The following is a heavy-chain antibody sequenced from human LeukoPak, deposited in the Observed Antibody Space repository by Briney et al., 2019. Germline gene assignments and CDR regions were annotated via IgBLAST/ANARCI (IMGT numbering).Heavy chain of an antibody. D-gene: IGHD5-24*01. V-gene: IGHV3-23*01. J-gene: IGHJ4*02. CDR2: ISGSGATI. CDR3: ARDRRDGYNLGY. CDR1: GFIFSSYA. Sequence: GGSLRLSCAASGFIFSSYAMNWVRQAPGKGLEWVSRISGSGATINYSDSVKGRFTISRDNSKNTLYLQMNSLRAEDTAVYYCARDRRDGYNLGYWGQGTLVTVSS.